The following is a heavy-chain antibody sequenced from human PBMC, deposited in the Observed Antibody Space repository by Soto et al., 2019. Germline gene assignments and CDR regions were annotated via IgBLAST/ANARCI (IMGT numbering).Heavy chain of an antibody. D-gene: IGHD4-17*01. CDR3: ATETTDPRWFDP. Sequence: EASVKVSCKVSGYTLTEFSMHWVRQAPGKGLEWMGGFDPEDGETIYAQKFQGRVTMTEDTSTDTAYMELSSLRSEDTAVYYCATETTDPRWFDPWGQGTLVTVSS. CDR2: FDPEDGET. CDR1: GYTLTEFS. J-gene: IGHJ5*02. V-gene: IGHV1-24*01.